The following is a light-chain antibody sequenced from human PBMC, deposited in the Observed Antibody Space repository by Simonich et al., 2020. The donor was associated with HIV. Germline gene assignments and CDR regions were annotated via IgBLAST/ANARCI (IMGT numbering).Light chain of an antibody. J-gene: IGKJ4*01. CDR2: DAS. CDR3: QQFNSFPLT. CDR1: QGISSA. V-gene: IGKV1-13*02. Sequence: AIQLTQSPSSLSASVGDRVTITCRASQGISSALAWYQQKPVKAPKLLIYDASSLESGVPSRFSGSGSGTDFTLTISSLQPEDFATYYCQQFNSFPLTFGGGTEVEIK.